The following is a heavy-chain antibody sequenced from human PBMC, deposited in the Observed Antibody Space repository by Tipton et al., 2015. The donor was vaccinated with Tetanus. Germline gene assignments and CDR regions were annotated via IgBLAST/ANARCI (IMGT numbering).Heavy chain of an antibody. J-gene: IGHJ4*02. Sequence: SGFIFSSYGIHWVRQAPGKGLEWVAVSWYDGTDKYYAGSVKGRFTISRDNSKNTLYLQMNSLRAEDPAVYYCAREAGCSGGSCFSGDFDNWGQGTQVTVSS. CDR3: AREAGCSGGSCFSGDFDN. CDR2: SWYDGTDK. V-gene: IGHV3-33*01. D-gene: IGHD2-15*01. CDR1: GFIFSSYG.